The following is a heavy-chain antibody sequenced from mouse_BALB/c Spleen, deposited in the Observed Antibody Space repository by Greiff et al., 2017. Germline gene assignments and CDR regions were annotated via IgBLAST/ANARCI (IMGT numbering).Heavy chain of an antibody. Sequence: ESGPGLVKPSQSLSLTCTVTGYSITSDYAWNWIRQFPGNKLEWMGYISYSGSTSYNPSLKSRISITRDTSKNQFFLQLNSVTTEDTATYYCARSSSSGYGRDYAMDYWGQGTSVTVSS. CDR2: ISYSGST. J-gene: IGHJ4*01. V-gene: IGHV3-2*02. D-gene: IGHD3-1*01. CDR1: GYSITSDYA. CDR3: ARSSSSGYGRDYAMDY.